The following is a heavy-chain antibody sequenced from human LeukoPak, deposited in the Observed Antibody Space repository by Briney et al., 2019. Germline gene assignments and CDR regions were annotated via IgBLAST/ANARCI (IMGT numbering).Heavy chain of an antibody. J-gene: IGHJ6*02. D-gene: IGHD6-13*01. V-gene: IGHV3-21*01. Sequence: GGSLRLSCAASGFTFSGYWMSWVRQAPGKGLEWVSSISSSSSYIYYADSVKGRFTISRDNAKNSLYLQMNSLRAEDTAVYYCARDSSTYYYYYGMDVWGQGTTVTVSS. CDR1: GFTFSGYW. CDR2: ISSSSSYI. CDR3: ARDSSTYYYYYGMDV.